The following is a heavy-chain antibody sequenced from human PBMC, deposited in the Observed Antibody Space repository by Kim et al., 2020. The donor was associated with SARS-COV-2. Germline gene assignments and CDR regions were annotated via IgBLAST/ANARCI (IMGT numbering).Heavy chain of an antibody. V-gene: IGHV3-48*02. CDR2: ISNSGGTT. Sequence: GGSLRLSCAASGFTFSSYTMNWVRQAPGKGLEWISYISNSGGTTYYADSVRGRFTISRDNAKNLLYLQMNSLRDEDTAVFYCARGDDSSWYWYYGLDVWG. J-gene: IGHJ6*01. CDR3: ARGDDSSWYWYYGLDV. CDR1: GFTFSSYT. D-gene: IGHD6-13*01.